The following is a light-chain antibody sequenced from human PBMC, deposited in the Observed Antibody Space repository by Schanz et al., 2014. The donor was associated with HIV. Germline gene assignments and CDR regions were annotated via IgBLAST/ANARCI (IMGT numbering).Light chain of an antibody. J-gene: IGLJ3*02. V-gene: IGLV2-8*01. CDR3: SSYTSSSTSDWV. CDR2: AVN. CDR1: SSDIG. Sequence: QSALTQPPSASGSPGQSVAISCTGASSDIGVSWYQQYPGNAPKLMIFAVNRRTSGVPDRFSGAKSGNTAFLLVSGLQDEDEADYYCSSYTSSSTSDWVFGGGTKLTVL.